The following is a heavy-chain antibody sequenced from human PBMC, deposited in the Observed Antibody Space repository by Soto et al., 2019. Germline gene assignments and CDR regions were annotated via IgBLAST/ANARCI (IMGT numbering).Heavy chain of an antibody. D-gene: IGHD1-26*01. CDR1: GGSISSSSYY. J-gene: IGHJ5*02. CDR3: ARQTPRQWELPNWFDP. Sequence: PSETLSLTCTVSGGSISSSSYYWGWIRQPPGKGLEWIGSIYYSGSTYYNPSLKSRVTISVDTSKNQFSLMLSSVTAADTAVSYCARQTPRQWELPNWFDPWGQGTLVTVSA. CDR2: IYYSGST. V-gene: IGHV4-39*01.